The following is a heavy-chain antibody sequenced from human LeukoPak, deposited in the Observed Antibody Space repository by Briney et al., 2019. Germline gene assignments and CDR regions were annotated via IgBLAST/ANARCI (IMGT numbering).Heavy chain of an antibody. CDR1: GYSFTGYY. J-gene: IGHJ4*02. Sequence: ASVKVSCKASGYSFTGYYMHWVRQAPGQGLEWMGWISAYNGNTNYAQKLQGRVTMTTDTSTSTAYMELRSLRSDDTAVYYCAREAYDSSGYYPYWGQGTLVTVSS. V-gene: IGHV1-18*04. D-gene: IGHD3-22*01. CDR3: AREAYDSSGYYPY. CDR2: ISAYNGNT.